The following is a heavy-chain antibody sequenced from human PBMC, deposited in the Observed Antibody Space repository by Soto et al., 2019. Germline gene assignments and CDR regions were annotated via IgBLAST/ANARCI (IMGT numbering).Heavy chain of an antibody. Sequence: QVQLVQSGAEVKRPGSSVKVSCKASGDTFTFYSINWVRQAPGLGLEWMGRINPILSMSNYAQRFQGRVTMTAAKSTSTAYMELSSLRSEDTAIYYCSSSSGSGYRAFDYWGQGALVTVSS. CDR3: SSSSGSGYRAFDY. V-gene: IGHV1-69*02. CDR2: INPILSMS. J-gene: IGHJ4*02. CDR1: GDTFTFYS. D-gene: IGHD3-10*01.